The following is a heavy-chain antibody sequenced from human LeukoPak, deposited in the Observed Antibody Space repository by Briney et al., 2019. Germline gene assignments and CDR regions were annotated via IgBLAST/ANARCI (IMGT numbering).Heavy chain of an antibody. CDR1: GFTFSSYS. V-gene: IGHV3-48*02. CDR3: ASAGIDRGYYFDY. D-gene: IGHD2-21*01. Sequence: PGGSLRLSCAASGFTFSSYSMNWVRQAPGRGLEWVSYISSSSSTIYYADSVKGRFTISRDNAKNSLYLQMNSLRDEDTAVYYCASAGIDRGYYFDYWGQGTLVTVSS. CDR2: ISSSSSTI. J-gene: IGHJ4*02.